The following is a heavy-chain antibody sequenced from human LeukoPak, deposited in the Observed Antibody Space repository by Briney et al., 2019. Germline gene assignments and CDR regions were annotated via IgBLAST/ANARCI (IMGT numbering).Heavy chain of an antibody. Sequence: GGSLRLSCAASGFTFSSYWMSWVRQAPGKGLEWVANIKQDGSEKYYVDSVKGRFTISRDNAKNSLYLQMNSLRAEDTAVYYCARSAVAGRYYFDYWGQGTLVTVSS. V-gene: IGHV3-7*01. J-gene: IGHJ4*02. D-gene: IGHD6-19*01. CDR2: IKQDGSEK. CDR3: ARSAVAGRYYFDY. CDR1: GFTFSSYW.